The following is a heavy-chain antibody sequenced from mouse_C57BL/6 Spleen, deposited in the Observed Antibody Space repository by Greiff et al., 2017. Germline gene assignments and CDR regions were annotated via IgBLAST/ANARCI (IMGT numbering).Heavy chain of an antibody. CDR3: ARVDTTVHYFDY. J-gene: IGHJ2*01. CDR2: IIPYNGGT. V-gene: IGHV1-19*01. D-gene: IGHD1-1*01. Sequence: VQLQQSGPVLVKPGASVTMSCTASGYTFTDYYMNWVKQSHGKSLEWIGVIIPYNGGTSYNQKFKGKATLTVDKSSSTAYMELNSLTSEDSAVYSCARVDTTVHYFDYWGQGTTLTVSS. CDR1: GYTFTDYY.